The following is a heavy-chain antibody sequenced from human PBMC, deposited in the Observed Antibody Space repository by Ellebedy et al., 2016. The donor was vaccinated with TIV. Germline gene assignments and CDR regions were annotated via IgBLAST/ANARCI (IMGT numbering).Heavy chain of an antibody. CDR3: AKDTTPGGADS. D-gene: IGHD2-8*02. J-gene: IGHJ4*02. CDR2: IDWNSGRR. V-gene: IGHV3-9*01. CDR1: GFSFDGFA. Sequence: SLKISCAASGFSFDGFAMHWVRQTPGKGLEWVSGIDWNSGRRGYADSVKGRFTISSDNARTSLYLQMSSLRAEDTAFYYCAKDTTPGGADSWGQGTLVTVSS.